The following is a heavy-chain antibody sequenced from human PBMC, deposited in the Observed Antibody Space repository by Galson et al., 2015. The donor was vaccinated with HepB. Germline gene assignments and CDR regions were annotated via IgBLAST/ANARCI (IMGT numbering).Heavy chain of an antibody. D-gene: IGHD3-22*01. CDR3: ARQYDASGYYAY. CDR2: IIPIFGSA. Sequence: SVKVSCKASGGTFSSYAISWVRQAPGQGLEWMGGIIPIFGSANYAQKFRGRVTITADESTSTTYMELSSLRSEDTAVYYCARQYDASGYYAYWGQGTLVTVSS. V-gene: IGHV1-69*13. CDR1: GGTFSSYA. J-gene: IGHJ4*02.